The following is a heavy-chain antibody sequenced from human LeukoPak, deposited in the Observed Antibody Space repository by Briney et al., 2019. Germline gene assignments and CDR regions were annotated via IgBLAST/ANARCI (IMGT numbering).Heavy chain of an antibody. CDR1: GYSISSGYY. D-gene: IGHD5-12*01. V-gene: IGHV4-38-2*02. CDR2: IYHSGST. J-gene: IGHJ4*02. CDR3: AREGYSGYDPKNYFDY. Sequence: SETLSLTCAVSGYSISSGYYRGWIRQPPGKGLEWIGSIYHSGSTYYNPSLKSRVTISVDTSKNQFSLKLSSVTAADTAVYYCAREGYSGYDPKNYFDYWGQGTLVTVSS.